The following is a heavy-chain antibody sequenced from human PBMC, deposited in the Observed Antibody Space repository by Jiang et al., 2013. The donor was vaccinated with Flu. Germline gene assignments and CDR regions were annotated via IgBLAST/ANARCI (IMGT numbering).Heavy chain of an antibody. D-gene: IGHD3-22*01. Sequence: KPTQTLTLTCTFSGFSLNTTGVGVGWIRQPPGKALEWLALIYWDDDKRYSPSLKSRLTITKDTSKNQVVLTMTNMDPVDTATYHCAHGLIKTYYDGSGFSDRVAFDYWGQGILATVSS. CDR3: AHGLIKTYYDGSGFSDRVAFDY. CDR1: GFSLNTTGVG. CDR2: IYWDDDK. V-gene: IGHV2-5*02. J-gene: IGHJ4*02.